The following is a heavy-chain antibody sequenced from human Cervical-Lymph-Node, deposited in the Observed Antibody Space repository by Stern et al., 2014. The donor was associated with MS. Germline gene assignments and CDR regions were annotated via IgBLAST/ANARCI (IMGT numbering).Heavy chain of an antibody. CDR2: IIPIFGTA. Sequence: QDPLVQSGAEVKKPGSSVKVSCTASGGTFNRYAISWVRQAPGQGLEWMGGIIPIFGTANYAQKFQGRVTITADESTSTAYMEVSSLRSEDTAVYYCARGPDHSGGYYYAYWGQGTLVTVSS. CDR1: GGTFNRYA. J-gene: IGHJ4*02. D-gene: IGHD3-22*01. CDR3: ARGPDHSGGYYYAY. V-gene: IGHV1-69*12.